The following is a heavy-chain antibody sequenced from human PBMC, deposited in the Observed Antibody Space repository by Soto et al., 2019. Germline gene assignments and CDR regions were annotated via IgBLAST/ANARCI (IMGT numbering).Heavy chain of an antibody. Sequence: SETLSPPFPGYGGSFRGYYWSWIPPPPGEGLEWIGEINHSGSTNYNPSLKSRVTISVDTSKNQFSLKLSSVTAADTAVYYCARGREDIVVVVAAKYYDYWGQGTLVTVSS. D-gene: IGHD2-15*01. J-gene: IGHJ4*02. V-gene: IGHV4-34*01. CDR1: GGSFRGYY. CDR2: INHSGST. CDR3: ARGREDIVVVVAAKYYDY.